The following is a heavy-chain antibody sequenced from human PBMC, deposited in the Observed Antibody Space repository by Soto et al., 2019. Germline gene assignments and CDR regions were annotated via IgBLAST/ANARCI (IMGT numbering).Heavy chain of an antibody. J-gene: IGHJ6*02. CDR3: ARDPRSGRSGGHGMDV. Sequence: EVQLVESGGGLVQPGGSLRLSCAASGFTFSSYWMHWVRQAPGKGLVWVSRINSDGSSTTYADSVKGRFTISRDNAKNTLHLQMNSLRAEDTAVYYCARDPRSGRSGGHGMDVWGQGTTVTVSS. CDR2: INSDGSST. D-gene: IGHD1-26*01. V-gene: IGHV3-74*01. CDR1: GFTFSSYW.